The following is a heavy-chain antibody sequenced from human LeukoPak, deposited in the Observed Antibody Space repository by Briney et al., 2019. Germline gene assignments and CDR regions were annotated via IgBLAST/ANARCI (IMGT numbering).Heavy chain of an antibody. CDR3: ARDGDAPMTDFDY. V-gene: IGHV3-74*01. CDR1: GFTFSSYW. Sequence: GGSLRLSCAASGFTFSSYWMCWVRQDPGKGLAWVSCIKTDGSITAYAGSVKGRFTISRDNAKNTLYLQMNSLRADDTAVYYYARDGDAPMTDFDYWGQGTLVTVSS. J-gene: IGHJ4*02. D-gene: IGHD2-21*02. CDR2: IKTDGSIT.